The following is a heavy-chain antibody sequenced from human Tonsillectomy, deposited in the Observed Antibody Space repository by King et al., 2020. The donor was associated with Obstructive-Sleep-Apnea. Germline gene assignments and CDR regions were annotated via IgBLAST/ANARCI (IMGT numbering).Heavy chain of an antibody. CDR3: AREGGTYGDTTYGMDV. D-gene: IGHD4-17*01. CDR2: ISSSSSYI. V-gene: IGHV3-21*01. J-gene: IGHJ6*02. Sequence: VQLVESGGGLVKPGGSLRLSCAASGFTFSSYSMNWVRQAPGKGLEWVSSISSSSSYINYADSVKGRFTISRDNAKNSLSLRMNSLRAEDTAVYYCAREGGTYGDTTYGMDVWGQGTTVTVSS. CDR1: GFTFSSYS.